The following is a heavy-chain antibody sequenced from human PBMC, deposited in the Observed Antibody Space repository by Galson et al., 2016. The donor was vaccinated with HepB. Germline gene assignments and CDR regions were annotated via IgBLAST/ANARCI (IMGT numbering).Heavy chain of an antibody. D-gene: IGHD2/OR15-2a*01. V-gene: IGHV3-23*01. CDR1: GFTFTNYA. CDR2: ISHTGGAT. CDR3: AKDKYRSPYYFDY. J-gene: IGHJ4*02. Sequence: SLRLSCAASGFTFTNYAMSWVRQAPGKGLEWVSAISHTGGATFYADSVKGRFTISRDISRNTLYLHMNSLRAEDTATYFCAKDKYRSPYYFDYWGQGTPVTVSS.